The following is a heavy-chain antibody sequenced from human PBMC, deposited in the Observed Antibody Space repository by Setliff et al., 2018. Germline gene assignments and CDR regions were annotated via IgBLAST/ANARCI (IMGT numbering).Heavy chain of an antibody. Sequence: GESLKISCAASGFTFSDYYMSWIRQAPGKGLEWVSYISSSSSYTNYADSVKGRFTISRDNAKNSLYLQMNSLRAEDTAVYYCARTPGGYYDSSGYLAYFDHWGQGTLVTVSS. J-gene: IGHJ4*02. D-gene: IGHD3-22*01. V-gene: IGHV3-11*03. CDR1: GFTFSDYY. CDR2: ISSSSSYT. CDR3: ARTPGGYYDSSGYLAYFDH.